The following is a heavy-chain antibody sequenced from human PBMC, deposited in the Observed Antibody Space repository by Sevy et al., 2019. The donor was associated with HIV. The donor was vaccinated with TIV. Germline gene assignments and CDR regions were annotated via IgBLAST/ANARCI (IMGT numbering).Heavy chain of an antibody. CDR1: GGSISSYY. V-gene: IGHV4-59*01. Sequence: SETLSLTCTVSGGSISSYYWSWIRQPPGKGLEWIGYIYYSGSTNYNPSLKSRVTISVDTSKNQFSLKLSSVTASVTAVYYCAGIPTTYYYDSSGYYPPQGWFDPWGQGTLVTVSS. CDR2: IYYSGST. D-gene: IGHD3-22*01. CDR3: AGIPTTYYYDSSGYYPPQGWFDP. J-gene: IGHJ5*02.